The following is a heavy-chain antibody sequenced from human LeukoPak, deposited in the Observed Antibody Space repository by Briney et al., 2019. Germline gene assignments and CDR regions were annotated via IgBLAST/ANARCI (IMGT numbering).Heavy chain of an antibody. V-gene: IGHV3-30-3*01. Sequence: PGGSLRLSCAASGFTFSSYAMHWVRQAPGKGLEWVAVISYDGSNKYYADSVKGRFTISRDNSKNTLYLQMNSLRAEDTAVYYCARERTSNGYSRSWLDGGFDYWGQGTLVTVSS. CDR1: GFTFSSYA. D-gene: IGHD6-13*01. CDR3: ARERTSNGYSRSWLDGGFDY. J-gene: IGHJ4*02. CDR2: ISYDGSNK.